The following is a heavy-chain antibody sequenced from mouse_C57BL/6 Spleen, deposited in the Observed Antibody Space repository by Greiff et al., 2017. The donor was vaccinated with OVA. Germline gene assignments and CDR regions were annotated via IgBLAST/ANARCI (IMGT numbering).Heavy chain of an antibody. D-gene: IGHD2-2*01. Sequence: VQLQQSGAELVRPGASVKLSCTASGFNIKDSYMHWLKQSPEQGLGWIGRFDPEVGDTDYAPKFQGKATMTADTSSNTAYLQLSSLTSEDTAVYYCTTTMVTTRFAYWGQGTLVTVSA. CDR3: TTTMVTTRFAY. CDR1: GFNIKDSY. J-gene: IGHJ3*01. CDR2: FDPEVGDT. V-gene: IGHV14-1*01.